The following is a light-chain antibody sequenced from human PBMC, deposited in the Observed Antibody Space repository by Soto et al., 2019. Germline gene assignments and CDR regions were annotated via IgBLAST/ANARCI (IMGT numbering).Light chain of an antibody. J-gene: IGLJ2*01. CDR3: SSYSSRSTLLV. Sequence: QSVLTQPASVSASPGQSITISCIGTSSDIGGYSYVSWYQQHPGKAPKLLIRDVNYRPSGISARFSGSKSGNTASLTISGLQTEDEADYYCSSYSSRSTLLVFGGGTKLIVL. V-gene: IGLV2-14*03. CDR2: DVN. CDR1: SSDIGGYSY.